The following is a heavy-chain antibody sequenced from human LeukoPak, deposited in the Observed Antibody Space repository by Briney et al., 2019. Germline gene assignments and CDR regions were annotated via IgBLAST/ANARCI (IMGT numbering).Heavy chain of an antibody. CDR2: IYTSGST. J-gene: IGHJ5*02. Sequence: PSETLSLTCTVSGGPISSYYWSWMRQPAGKGLEWIGRIYTSGSTNYNPSLKSQVTMSVDTSKNQFSLNLSSVTAADTALSYCARVQAYGEIDPWGQGTLVTVSS. D-gene: IGHD4-17*01. CDR3: ARVQAYGEIDP. CDR1: GGPISSYY. V-gene: IGHV4-4*07.